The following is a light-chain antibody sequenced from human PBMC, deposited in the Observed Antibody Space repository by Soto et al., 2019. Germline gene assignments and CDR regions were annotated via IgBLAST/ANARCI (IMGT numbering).Light chain of an antibody. J-gene: IGKJ5*01. CDR2: AVS. CDR1: QVISTS. V-gene: IGKV1-9*01. CDR3: QPLFDSQTT. Sequence: DIQLTQSPSFLSPSIGESVTITCRASQVISTSLAWYQVKPGKAPKLLIYAVSTLESGVPSRFSDTVSGTEFSLTITSLQTEDCATYYCQPLFDSQTTFGQGTRLEIK.